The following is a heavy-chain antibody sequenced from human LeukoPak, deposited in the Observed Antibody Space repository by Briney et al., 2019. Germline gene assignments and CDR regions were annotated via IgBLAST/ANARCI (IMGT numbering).Heavy chain of an antibody. CDR1: GGSISPYY. V-gene: IGHV4-4*07. D-gene: IGHD6-13*01. CDR3: ARTTEAHSWRTRYYDYYMDV. Sequence: SETLSLTCTVSGGSISPYYWSFIRQPAGKGLEWIGRISTSGSSKYNPSLESRVTMSVDTSKNQFSLKLSSVTAADTAVYYCARTTEAHSWRTRYYDYYMDVWGKGTTVTISS. CDR2: ISTSGSS. J-gene: IGHJ6*03.